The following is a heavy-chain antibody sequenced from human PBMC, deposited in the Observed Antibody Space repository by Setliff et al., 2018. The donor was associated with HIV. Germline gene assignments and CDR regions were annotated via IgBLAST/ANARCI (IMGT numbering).Heavy chain of an antibody. CDR2: ISTNGGT. CDR1: GYSISSGYY. Sequence: PSETLSLTCAVSGYSISSGYYWGWIRQPAGKGLEWIGRISTNGGTNYNPSLKSRVTISVDTSMDQFSLKLNSVTAADTAVYYCAAASSWDPLLDYWGQGTLVTVSS. J-gene: IGHJ4*02. CDR3: AAASSWDPLLDY. V-gene: IGHV4-38-2*01. D-gene: IGHD6-13*01.